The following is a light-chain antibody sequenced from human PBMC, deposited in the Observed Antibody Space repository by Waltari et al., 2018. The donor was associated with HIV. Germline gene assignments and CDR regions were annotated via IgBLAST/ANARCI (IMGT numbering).Light chain of an antibody. Sequence: QSALTQPASVSGSPGQSITISCTGTTSDIGEYNYVSWFQHHPPEAPKLIIFEVSNRPSGVSTRFSGSKSGNTASLTVSGLQPEDEADYYCSSYTNKYTWVFGGGTKLTVL. J-gene: IGLJ3*02. V-gene: IGLV2-14*01. CDR3: SSYTNKYTWV. CDR2: EVS. CDR1: TSDIGEYNY.